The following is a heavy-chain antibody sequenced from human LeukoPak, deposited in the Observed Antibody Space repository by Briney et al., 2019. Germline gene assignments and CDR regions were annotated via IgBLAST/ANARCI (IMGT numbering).Heavy chain of an antibody. CDR2: IHFDGSTK. V-gene: IGHV3-30*02. Sequence: GGSLRLSCAASGFTFSSYGMHWVRQAPGKGLEWVAFIHFDGSTKYSGDSVQGRFTISRDNSRNILYLQMNNLGPEDTAFYYCAKDQCTRTSCDGYPGYWGQGTLVTVSS. CDR1: GFTFSSYG. D-gene: IGHD2-2*01. CDR3: AKDQCTRTSCDGYPGY. J-gene: IGHJ4*02.